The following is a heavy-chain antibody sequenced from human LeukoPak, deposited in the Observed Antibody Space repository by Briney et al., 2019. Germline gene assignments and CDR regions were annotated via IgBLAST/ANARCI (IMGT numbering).Heavy chain of an antibody. CDR1: GGSISSYY. CDR2: IYYSGST. CDR3: AREPYDSGSYFDY. V-gene: IGHV4-59*01. Sequence: SETLSLTCTVSGGSISSYYWSWIRQPPGKGLEWIGYIYYSGSTNYNPSLKSRVTISVDTSKNQFSLKLSSVTAADTAVHYCAREPYDSGSYFDYWGQGTLVTVSS. J-gene: IGHJ4*02. D-gene: IGHD1-26*01.